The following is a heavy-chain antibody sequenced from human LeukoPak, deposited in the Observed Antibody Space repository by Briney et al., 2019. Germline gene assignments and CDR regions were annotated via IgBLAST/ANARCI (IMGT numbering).Heavy chain of an antibody. CDR1: GFTFSSYG. J-gene: IGHJ3*02. V-gene: IGHV3-30*02. Sequence: PGGSLRLSCAASGFTFSSYGMHWVRQAPGKGLEWVAFIRYDGSNKYYADSVKGRFTISRDNSKNTLYLQMNSLRAEDTAVYYCAKRRYYYDSSGPKDAFDIWGQGTMVTVSS. CDR2: IRYDGSNK. CDR3: AKRRYYYDSSGPKDAFDI. D-gene: IGHD3-22*01.